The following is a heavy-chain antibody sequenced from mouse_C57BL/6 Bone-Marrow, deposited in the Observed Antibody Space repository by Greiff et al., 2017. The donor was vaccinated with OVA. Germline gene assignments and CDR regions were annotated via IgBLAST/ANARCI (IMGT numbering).Heavy chain of an antibody. J-gene: IGHJ4*01. D-gene: IGHD1-1*01. V-gene: IGHV5-17*01. CDR1: GFTFSDYG. CDR3: ARCSFYAMDY. CDR2: ISSGSSTI. Sequence: EVKVVESGGGLVKPGGSLKLSCAASGFTFSDYGMHWVRQAPEKGLEWVAYISSGSSTIYYADTVKGRFTISRDNAKNTLFLQMTSLRSEDTAMYYCARCSFYAMDYWGQGTSVTVSS.